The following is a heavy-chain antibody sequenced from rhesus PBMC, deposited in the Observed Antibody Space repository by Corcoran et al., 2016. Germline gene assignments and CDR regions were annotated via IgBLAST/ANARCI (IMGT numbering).Heavy chain of an antibody. CDR2: IPGSGGST. CDR1: GGSISSNY. J-gene: IGHJ4*01. Sequence: QLQLQESGPGLVKPSETLSLTCAVSGGSISSNYWSWIRQPPGKGMEWIGRIPGSGGSTDSNPALKSRVTISTDTSKNQFSLMRSSVTAADTAVYYCAGRIAAADPSWGQGVLVTVSS. D-gene: IGHD6-31*01. V-gene: IGHV4-173*01. CDR3: AGRIAAADPS.